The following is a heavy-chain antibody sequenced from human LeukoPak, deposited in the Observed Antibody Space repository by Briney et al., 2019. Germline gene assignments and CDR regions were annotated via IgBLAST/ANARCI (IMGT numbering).Heavy chain of an antibody. CDR2: INPSGGST. J-gene: IGHJ4*02. CDR1: GYTFTTYG. Sequence: AASVKVSCKASGYTFTTYGISWVRQAPGQGLEWMGIINPSGGSTSYAQKFQGRVTMTRDTSTSTVYMELSSLRSEDTAVYYCARAMVRGVSGPSFYFDYWGQGTLVTVSS. CDR3: ARAMVRGVSGPSFYFDY. V-gene: IGHV1-46*01. D-gene: IGHD3-10*01.